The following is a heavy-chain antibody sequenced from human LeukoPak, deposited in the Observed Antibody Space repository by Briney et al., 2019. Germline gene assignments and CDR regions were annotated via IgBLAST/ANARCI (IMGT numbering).Heavy chain of an antibody. V-gene: IGHV4-39*07. Sequence: SETLSLTCTVSGGSISSSSYYWGWIRQPPGKGLEWIGSIYYSGSTYYNPSLKSRVTISVDTSKNQFSLKLSSVTAADTAVYFCARESGRHSSGWYDAWGQGTLVTVSS. CDR1: GGSISSSSYY. D-gene: IGHD6-19*01. J-gene: IGHJ5*02. CDR3: ARESGRHSSGWYDA. CDR2: IYYSGST.